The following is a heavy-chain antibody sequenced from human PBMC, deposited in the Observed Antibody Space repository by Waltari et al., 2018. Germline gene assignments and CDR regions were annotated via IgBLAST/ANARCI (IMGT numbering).Heavy chain of an antibody. CDR2: ISYSGST. J-gene: IGHJ4*02. Sequence: QVQLQESGPGLVKPSETLSLTCTVSGGSISSYHWNWIRQPPGKGLEWIAYISYSGSTNYNPSLKSRVTISADTSKNQFSVKLSSVTAADTAVYYCARASGISGYTFDYWGQGTLVTVSS. CDR3: ARASGISGYTFDY. V-gene: IGHV4-59*01. CDR1: GGSISSYH. D-gene: IGHD5-18*01.